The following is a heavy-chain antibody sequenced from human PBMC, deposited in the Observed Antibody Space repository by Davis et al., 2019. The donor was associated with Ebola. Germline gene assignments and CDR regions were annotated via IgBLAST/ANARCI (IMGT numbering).Heavy chain of an antibody. CDR2: SSRRGSV. CDR3: ARDSSDWQGGFDY. J-gene: IGHJ4*02. D-gene: IGHD6-19*01. CDR1: GFTLGLFD. Sequence: GGSLRLSCAASGFTLGLFDMNWVRQAPGKGLEWISYSSRRGSVFYGNSVKGRFIISRDDAKNSLYLHLNGLTVEDTATYYCARDSSDWQGGFDYWGQGTLVTVSS. V-gene: IGHV3-48*03.